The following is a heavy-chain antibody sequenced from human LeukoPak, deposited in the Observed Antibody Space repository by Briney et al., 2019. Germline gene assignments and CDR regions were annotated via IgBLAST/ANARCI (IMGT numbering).Heavy chain of an antibody. V-gene: IGHV1-2*02. D-gene: IGHD2-8*01. CDR3: ARVEYCTKGVCINFDL. Sequence: ASLKVSCKASGYTFTGPYIHWMRQAPGQGLEWMGWINPYTGGTKYAQKFQGRVTVTRGTSTNTAYMELSGLRPDDTAAYYCARVEYCTKGVCINFDLWGQGTLVTVSS. CDR1: GYTFTGPY. CDR2: INPYTGGT. J-gene: IGHJ4*02.